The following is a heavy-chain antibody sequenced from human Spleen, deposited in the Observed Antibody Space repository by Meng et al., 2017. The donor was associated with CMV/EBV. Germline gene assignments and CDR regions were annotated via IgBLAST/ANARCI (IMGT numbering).Heavy chain of an antibody. V-gene: IGHV3-43*01. D-gene: IGHD6-6*01. CDR1: GGSISSSSYY. J-gene: IGHJ6*02. CDR2: ISPNAGST. Sequence: GGSLRLSCTVSGGSISSSSYYWGWVRQAPGKGLEWVSLISPNAGSTYYADSVKGRFTISRDNSKNSLYLQMSSLRAEDTAFYYCAKDMSGPEQLVPGLLYGMEVWGQGTTVTVSS. CDR3: AKDMSGPEQLVPGLLYGMEV.